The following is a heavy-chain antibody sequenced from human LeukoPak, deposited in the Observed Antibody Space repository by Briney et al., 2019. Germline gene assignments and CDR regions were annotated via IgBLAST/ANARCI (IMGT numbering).Heavy chain of an antibody. J-gene: IGHJ3*02. Sequence: PGRSLRLSCAASGFTFDDYAMYWVRQAPGKGLEWVSSIGWNSGSIGCADSVKGRFTISRDNAKNSLYLQMNSLRAEDTALYYCAKDIVLSSSGRGAFDIWGQGTMVTVSS. D-gene: IGHD6-19*01. CDR2: IGWNSGSI. CDR1: GFTFDDYA. CDR3: AKDIVLSSSGRGAFDI. V-gene: IGHV3-9*01.